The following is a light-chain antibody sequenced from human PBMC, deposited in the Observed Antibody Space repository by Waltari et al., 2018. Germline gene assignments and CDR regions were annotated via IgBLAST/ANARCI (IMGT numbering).Light chain of an antibody. J-gene: IGKJ4*01. V-gene: IGKV2-28*01. CDR2: LGS. Sequence: DIVMTQSPLSLPVTPGEPASISCSSSQSLLHTNGYNYLDWYLQKPGQSPQLLIYLGSNRASGVPDRFSGSGSGTYFTLQINRVEADDVGIYYCMQALQTPRTFGGGTKVEIK. CDR1: QSLLHTNGYNY. CDR3: MQALQTPRT.